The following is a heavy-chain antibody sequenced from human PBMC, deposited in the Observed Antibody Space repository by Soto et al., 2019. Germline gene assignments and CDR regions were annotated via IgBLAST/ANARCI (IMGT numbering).Heavy chain of an antibody. CDR2: IIPIFGTA. V-gene: IGHV1-69*12. CDR1: GGTFSSYA. D-gene: IGHD3-9*01. J-gene: IGHJ6*02. Sequence: QVQLVQSGAEVKKPGSSVKVSCKASGGTFSSYAISWVRQAPGQGLEWMGGIIPIFGTANYAQKFQGRVTIAADEPTSTAYMELSSRRSDDTAVYYCARSHYDILTGYTYYYYGMDVWGQGTTVTVSS. CDR3: ARSHYDILTGYTYYYYGMDV.